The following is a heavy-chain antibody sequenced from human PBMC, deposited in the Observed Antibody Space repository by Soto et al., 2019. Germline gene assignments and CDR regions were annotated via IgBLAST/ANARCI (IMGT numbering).Heavy chain of an antibody. D-gene: IGHD2-2*01. Sequence: GGSLRLSCAASGFTFSTYWMHWIRQVPGKGLEWVSRINSDASRTYYADSVKGRFTISRDNAKNTLYLHVNSLRAEDTAVYYCVKVLARGVGVPRFYFDSWGQGALVTVSS. CDR2: INSDASRT. CDR3: VKVLARGVGVPRFYFDS. V-gene: IGHV3-74*01. J-gene: IGHJ4*02. CDR1: GFTFSTYW.